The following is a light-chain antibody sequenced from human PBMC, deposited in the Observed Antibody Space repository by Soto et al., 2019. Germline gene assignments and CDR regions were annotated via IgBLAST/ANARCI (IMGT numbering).Light chain of an antibody. Sequence: DLVMTQSPLSLPVTPGEPASISCRSSQSLLYSNGFNYLEWYLQKPGQSPQLLIYLGSNRASGVPDRFSGSGSGTDFTLKISRVEAEDVGVYYCMQTLQTPTFGQGTKLEIK. V-gene: IGKV2-28*01. J-gene: IGKJ2*01. CDR3: MQTLQTPT. CDR1: QSLLYSNGFNY. CDR2: LGS.